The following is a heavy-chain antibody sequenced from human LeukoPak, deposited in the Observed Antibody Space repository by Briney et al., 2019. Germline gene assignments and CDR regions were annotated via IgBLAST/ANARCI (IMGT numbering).Heavy chain of an antibody. CDR2: ISSSSSTI. D-gene: IGHD3-10*01. CDR3: AREGPMVRGVTSSPSDY. J-gene: IGHJ4*02. V-gene: IGHV3-48*01. CDR1: GFTFSSYS. Sequence: PGGSLRLSCAASGFTFSSYSMNWVRQAPGKGLEWVSYISSSSSTIYYADSVKGRFTISRDNAKNSLYLQMNSLRAEDTAVYYCAREGPMVRGVTSSPSDYWGQGTLVTVSS.